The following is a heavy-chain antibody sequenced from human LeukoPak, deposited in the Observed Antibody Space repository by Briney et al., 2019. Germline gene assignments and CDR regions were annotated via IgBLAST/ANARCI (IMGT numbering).Heavy chain of an antibody. J-gene: IGHJ4*02. CDR2: IYYSVGT. D-gene: IGHD6-13*01. Sequence: ETLSLTCTVSGGSISSYYWSWIRQPPGKGLEWIGYIYYSVGTNYNPSLESRVTISVDTSKNQFSLKLSSVTAADTAVYYCAGGALDSSWFRAFYYFDYWGQGTLVTVSS. V-gene: IGHV4-59*01. CDR1: GGSISSYY. CDR3: AGGALDSSWFRAFYYFDY.